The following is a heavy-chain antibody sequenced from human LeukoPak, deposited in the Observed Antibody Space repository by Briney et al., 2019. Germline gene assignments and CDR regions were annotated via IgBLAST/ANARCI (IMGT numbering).Heavy chain of an antibody. CDR3: AKTNYYETSGWASGLSPFDM. D-gene: IGHD3-22*01. J-gene: IGHJ3*02. CDR1: GYSFATFW. V-gene: IGHV5-51*01. CDR2: IYPVDSDT. Sequence: GESLKISCKGSGYSFATFWIAWVRQVPGKGLEWIGVIYPVDSDTRYSPSFQGQVTISVDKSTSTAYLQWSSLKAADTAMYYCAKTNYYETSGWASGLSPFDMWGRGTMVTVSS.